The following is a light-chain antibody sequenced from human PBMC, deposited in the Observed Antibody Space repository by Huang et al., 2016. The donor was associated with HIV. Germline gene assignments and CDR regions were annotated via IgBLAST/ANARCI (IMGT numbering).Light chain of an antibody. CDR2: LGS. Sequence: DIVMTQSPLSLPVTPGEPASISCRSSQSLLHSNGYNYLDWYLQKHGQSPQLLICLGSNRDSGVPDRFSGSGSGTDFTLKISRVEAEDVGVYYCMQALQTPPTFGGGTKVEIK. CDR1: QSLLHSNGYNY. V-gene: IGKV2-28*01. J-gene: IGKJ4*01. CDR3: MQALQTPPT.